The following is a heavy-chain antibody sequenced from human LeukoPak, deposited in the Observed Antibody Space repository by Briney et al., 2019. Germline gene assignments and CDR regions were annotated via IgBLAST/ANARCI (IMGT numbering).Heavy chain of an antibody. CDR2: IYHSGST. CDR1: GGSISSGGYS. CDR3: AGGYCSSTSCYFSL. V-gene: IGHV4-30-2*01. D-gene: IGHD2-2*01. Sequence: SQTLSLTCAVSGGSISSGGYSWSWIRQPPGKGLEWIGYIYHSGSTYYNPSLKSRVTISVDRSKNQFSLKLSSVTAADTAVYYCAGGYCSSTSCYFSLWGQGTLVTVSS. J-gene: IGHJ4*02.